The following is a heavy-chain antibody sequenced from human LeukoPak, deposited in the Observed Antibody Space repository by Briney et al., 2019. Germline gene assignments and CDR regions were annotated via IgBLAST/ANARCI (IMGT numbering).Heavy chain of an antibody. J-gene: IGHJ6*02. Sequence: GSSVKVSCKASGVTFSSYAISWVGLAPGQGLEWMGRIIPILGIANYAQNFQGRVTITADTSTSTAYMELSSLTSEDTGVYYCARDTPRSWNVHGAETYGMDVWGQGTTVTVSS. CDR2: IIPILGIA. CDR3: ARDTPRSWNVHGAETYGMDV. V-gene: IGHV1-69*04. CDR1: GVTFSSYA. D-gene: IGHD1-1*01.